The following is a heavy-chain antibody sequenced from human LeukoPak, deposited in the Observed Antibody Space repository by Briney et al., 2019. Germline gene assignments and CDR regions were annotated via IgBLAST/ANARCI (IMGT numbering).Heavy chain of an antibody. CDR2: INLDGSEK. D-gene: IGHD3-16*01. J-gene: IGHJ4*02. CDR3: ATGDEIGHLGY. Sequence: GGSLRLSCAASVFIFSNYCMSWVRRAPGRGLEWVANINLDGSEKFYVDSVKGRFTISRDNAKNSLFLQMNSLRADDTAVYYCATGDEIGHLGYWGQGTLVTVSS. V-gene: IGHV3-7*05. CDR1: VFIFSNYC.